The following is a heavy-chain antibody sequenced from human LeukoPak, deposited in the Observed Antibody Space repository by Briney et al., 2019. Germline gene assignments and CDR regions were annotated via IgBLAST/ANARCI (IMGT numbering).Heavy chain of an antibody. CDR3: ARIIGAAADY. D-gene: IGHD6-13*01. J-gene: IGHJ4*02. Sequence: AGGSLRLSCAASGFTFSSYSMNWVRQAPGKGLEWVSSISSSSSYIYYADSVKGRFTISRDNAKNSLYLQMNSLRAEDTAVYYCARIIGAAADYWGQGTLVTVSS. CDR1: GFTFSSYS. V-gene: IGHV3-21*01. CDR2: ISSSSSYI.